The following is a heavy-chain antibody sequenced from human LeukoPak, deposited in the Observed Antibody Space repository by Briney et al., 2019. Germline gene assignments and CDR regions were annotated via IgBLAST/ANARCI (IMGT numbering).Heavy chain of an antibody. CDR1: GGSISSSSHY. V-gene: IGHV4-39*02. D-gene: IGHD4-17*01. Sequence: PSETLSLTCTVSGGSISSSSHYWGWIRQPPGKGLEWIGSIYYSGSTYYNPSLKSRVTISIDTSKNQFSLKLSSVTAADTAVYYCARDLRGGATVTTGWFDPWGQGTLVTVSS. J-gene: IGHJ5*02. CDR3: ARDLRGGATVTTGWFDP. CDR2: IYYSGST.